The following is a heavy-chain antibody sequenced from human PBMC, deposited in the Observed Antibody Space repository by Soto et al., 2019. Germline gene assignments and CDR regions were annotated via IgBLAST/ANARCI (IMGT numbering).Heavy chain of an antibody. D-gene: IGHD4-17*01. J-gene: IGHJ4*02. CDR1: GFTFSSYG. Sequence: QVQLVESGGGVVQPGRSLRLSCAASGFTFSSYGMHWVRQAPGKWLERVAVISYDGSNKYYADSVKGRCTISRDNSKNTLYLQMNSLSSEDTAVYYCAKGLMTTVTSYFDYWGQGTLVTVSS. CDR2: ISYDGSNK. CDR3: AKGLMTTVTSYFDY. V-gene: IGHV3-30*18.